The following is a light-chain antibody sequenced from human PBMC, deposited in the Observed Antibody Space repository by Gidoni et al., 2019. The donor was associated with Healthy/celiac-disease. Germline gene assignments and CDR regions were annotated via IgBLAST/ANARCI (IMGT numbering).Light chain of an antibody. CDR1: QSVLYSSNNKNY. J-gene: IGKJ1*01. V-gene: IGKV4-1*01. CDR3: QQYYSTLWT. CDR2: WAS. Sequence: DIVMTQSPDSLAVSRGERATINCKSSQSVLYSSNNKNYLAWYQQQPGQPPKLLIYWASTRESGVPDRFSGSGSGTDFTLTISSLQAEDVAVYYCQQYYSTLWTFGQGTKVEIK.